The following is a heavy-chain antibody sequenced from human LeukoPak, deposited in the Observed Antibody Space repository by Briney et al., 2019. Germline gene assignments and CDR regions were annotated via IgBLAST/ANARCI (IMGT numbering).Heavy chain of an antibody. J-gene: IGHJ5*02. Sequence: GASVKVSCKASGGTFSSYAISWVRQAPGQGLEWMGGIIPIFGTANYAQKFQGRVTITADKSTSTAYMELSSLRSEDTAVYYCASGKNYYGSGSSLHIPRIQNWFDPWGQGTLVTVSS. CDR1: GGTFSSYA. CDR2: IIPIFGTA. V-gene: IGHV1-69*06. CDR3: ASGKNYYGSGSSLHIPRIQNWFDP. D-gene: IGHD3-10*01.